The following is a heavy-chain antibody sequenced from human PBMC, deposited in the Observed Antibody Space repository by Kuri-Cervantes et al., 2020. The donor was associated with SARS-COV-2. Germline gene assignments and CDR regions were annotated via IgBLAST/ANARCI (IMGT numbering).Heavy chain of an antibody. CDR1: GSSFSSYA. D-gene: IGHD1-7*01. CDR3: AKDPTATTEYYYAMDV. V-gene: IGHV3-23*01. J-gene: IGHJ6*02. CDR2: ISGSGTGA. Sequence: GSLRLSCAASGSSFSSYAMSWVRQAPGKGLEWVSVISGSGTGAYYADSVKGRFTISRDNSKNTLYLQMNSLRAEDTAVYFCAKDPTATTEYYYAMDVWGQGTTVTVSS.